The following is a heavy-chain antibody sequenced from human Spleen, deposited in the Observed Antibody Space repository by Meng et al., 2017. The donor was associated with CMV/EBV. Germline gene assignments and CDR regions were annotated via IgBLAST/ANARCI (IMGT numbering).Heavy chain of an antibody. CDR3: ATSRGNTFDN. CDR1: GGSITSADYY. V-gene: IGHV4-30-4*08. CDR2: LSNNGRA. Sequence: SETLSLTCTVSGGSITSADYYWSWVRQPPGKGLEWIGYLSNNGRAYYIPSLKSRVTISLDTSKNHFSLKLGPVTAADTAVYYCATSRGNTFDNWGQGTLVTVSS. D-gene: IGHD3-10*01. J-gene: IGHJ4*02.